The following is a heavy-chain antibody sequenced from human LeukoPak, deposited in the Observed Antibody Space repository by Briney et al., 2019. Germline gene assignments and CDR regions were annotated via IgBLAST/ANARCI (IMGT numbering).Heavy chain of an antibody. J-gene: IGHJ4*02. Sequence: GASVKVSCKASGYTFTSYYMHRVRQAPGQGLEWMGIINPSGGSTSYAQKFQGRVTMTRDTSTSTVYMELSSLRSEDMAVYYCARSPLGDYYFDYWGQGTLVTVSS. V-gene: IGHV1-46*01. CDR1: GYTFTSYY. CDR3: ARSPLGDYYFDY. CDR2: INPSGGST. D-gene: IGHD3-3*01.